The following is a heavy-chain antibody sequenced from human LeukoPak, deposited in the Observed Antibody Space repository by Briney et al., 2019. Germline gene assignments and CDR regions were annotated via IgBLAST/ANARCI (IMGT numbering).Heavy chain of an antibody. Sequence: PGGSLRLSCAASGFTFSSYSMNWVRQAPGKGLEWVSSISSSSSYIYYADSVKGRFTISRDNAKNSLYLQMNSLRAEDTAVYYCARDRPPYDLWSGYYFDFQHWGQGTLVTVSS. J-gene: IGHJ1*01. V-gene: IGHV3-21*01. D-gene: IGHD3-3*01. CDR2: ISSSSSYI. CDR3: ARDRPPYDLWSGYYFDFQH. CDR1: GFTFSSYS.